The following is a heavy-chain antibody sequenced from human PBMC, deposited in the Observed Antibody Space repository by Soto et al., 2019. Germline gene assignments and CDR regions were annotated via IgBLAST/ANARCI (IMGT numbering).Heavy chain of an antibody. J-gene: IGHJ4*02. Sequence: QITLKESGPTLVKPTQTLTLTCTFSGFSLSTSGVGVGWIRQPPGKALEWLALIYWDDDKRYSPSLKSRLTITKDTSKTQVVLTMNNLDPVDTATYYRAPRPGDWSLFDYWGQGTLVTVSS. V-gene: IGHV2-5*02. CDR3: APRPGDWSLFDY. D-gene: IGHD3-9*01. CDR2: IYWDDDK. CDR1: GFSLSTSGVG.